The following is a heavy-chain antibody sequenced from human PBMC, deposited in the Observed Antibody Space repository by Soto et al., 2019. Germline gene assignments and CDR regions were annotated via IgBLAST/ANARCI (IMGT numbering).Heavy chain of an antibody. Sequence: QVQLVESEGGVVQPGRSLRLSCATSGFIFSSYGMHWLSQGPGKGLEWVAVIWYDGTNKYYADSVNGRFTISRDDSKNTLYLQMNSLRAEDTAVYYCARGPMTTVTTWGDWYFDLWGRGTLVTVSS. CDR2: IWYDGTNK. CDR1: GFIFSSYG. J-gene: IGHJ2*01. CDR3: ARGPMTTVTTWGDWYFDL. D-gene: IGHD4-17*01. V-gene: IGHV3-33*01.